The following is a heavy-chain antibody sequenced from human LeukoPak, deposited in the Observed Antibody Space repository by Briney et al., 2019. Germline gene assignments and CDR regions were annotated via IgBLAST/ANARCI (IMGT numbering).Heavy chain of an antibody. Sequence: SETLSLTCTVSSGSIGSSSNYWGWIRQPPGKGLEWIGSIYYSGSTYYNPSLKSRVTISVDTSKNQFSLKLSSVTAADTAVYYCARLLLFSKSLDYWGQGTLVTVSS. CDR2: IYYSGST. CDR1: SGSIGSSSNY. V-gene: IGHV4-39*01. J-gene: IGHJ4*02. CDR3: ARLLLFSKSLDY.